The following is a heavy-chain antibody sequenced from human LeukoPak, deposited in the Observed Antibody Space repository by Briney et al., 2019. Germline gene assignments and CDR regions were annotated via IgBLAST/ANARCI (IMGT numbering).Heavy chain of an antibody. CDR1: GYTFTGYY. D-gene: IGHD6-13*01. J-gene: IGHJ4*02. V-gene: IGHV1-2*02. Sequence: GASVKVSCKASGYTFTGYYMHWVRQAPGQGLEWMGLINPNSGGTNYAQKFQGRVTMTRDTSISTAYMELSRLRSDDTAVYYCATAIAAAGTPDYWGQGTLVTVSS. CDR2: INPNSGGT. CDR3: ATAIAAAGTPDY.